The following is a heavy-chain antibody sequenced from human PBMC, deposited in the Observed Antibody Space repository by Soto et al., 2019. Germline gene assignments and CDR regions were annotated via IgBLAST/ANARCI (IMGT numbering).Heavy chain of an antibody. Sequence: QITLKESGPTLVKPTQTLTLTCSFSGFSLTTSGVGVGWIRQPPGKALEWLALIYGNDDKRYSRSLQSRLTITKDTSKNQVVLSVTNMGPVDTATYYCAHLPVDYYYGPGNGFWFVPWGQGTLVTVSS. V-gene: IGHV2-5*01. CDR1: GFSLTTSGVG. CDR2: IYGNDDK. CDR3: AHLPVDYYYGPGNGFWFVP. D-gene: IGHD3-10*01. J-gene: IGHJ5*02.